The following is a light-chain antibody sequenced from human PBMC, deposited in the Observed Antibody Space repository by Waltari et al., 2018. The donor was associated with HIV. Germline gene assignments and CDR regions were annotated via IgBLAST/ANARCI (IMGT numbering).Light chain of an antibody. CDR3: QSYDSSLSGVV. CDR2: GNT. J-gene: IGLJ2*01. Sequence: QSVLTQPPSVSGAPGQRVTISCTAGSSNIGAGYDLHWYQQLPGTAPKLLTYGNTNRPSGVPDRFSGSKSGTSASLAITGLQAEDESDYYCQSYDSSLSGVVFGGGTKLTVL. V-gene: IGLV1-40*01. CDR1: SSNIGAGYD.